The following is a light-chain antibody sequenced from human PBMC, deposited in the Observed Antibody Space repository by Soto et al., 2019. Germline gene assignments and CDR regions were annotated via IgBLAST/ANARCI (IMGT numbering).Light chain of an antibody. Sequence: EIVLTQSPATLSLSPGERATLSCRASQRVSSYLAWYQHKPGQAPRLLIYDASNRATGIPARFSGSGSGTDFTLTISSLEPEDFAVYFCKQRINWPGFGVGTKVEIK. CDR2: DAS. J-gene: IGKJ4*01. V-gene: IGKV3-11*01. CDR3: KQRINWPG. CDR1: QRVSSY.